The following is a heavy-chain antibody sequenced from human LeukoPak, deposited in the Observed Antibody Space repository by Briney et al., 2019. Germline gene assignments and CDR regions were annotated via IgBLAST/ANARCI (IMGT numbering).Heavy chain of an antibody. J-gene: IGHJ4*02. Sequence: PGGSLRLSCAASGFTFSSYAVHWVRQAPGKGLEYVSAISSNGGSTYYANSVKGRFTISRHNSKNTLYLQMGSLRAEDMAVYYCARENHGDYVDYWGQGTLVTVSS. V-gene: IGHV3-64*01. D-gene: IGHD1-14*01. CDR2: ISSNGGST. CDR1: GFTFSSYA. CDR3: ARENHGDYVDY.